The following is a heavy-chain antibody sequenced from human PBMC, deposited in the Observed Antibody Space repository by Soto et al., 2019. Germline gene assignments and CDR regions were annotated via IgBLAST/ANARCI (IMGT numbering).Heavy chain of an antibody. CDR1: GFTFSSYA. J-gene: IGHJ4*02. V-gene: IGHV3-23*01. CDR2: ISGSGGST. D-gene: IGHD3-10*01. Sequence: EVQLLESGGGLVQPGGSLRLSCAASGFTFSSYAMSWVRQAPGKGLEWVSAISGSGGSTYYADSVKGRFTISRDNSKNTLYLQMNSLRAEDTAVYYCAKDQGEVWFGESPSCFDYWGQGTLVTVSS. CDR3: AKDQGEVWFGESPSCFDY.